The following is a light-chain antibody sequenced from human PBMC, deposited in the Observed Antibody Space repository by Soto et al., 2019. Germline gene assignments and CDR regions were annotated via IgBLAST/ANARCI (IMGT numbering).Light chain of an antibody. J-gene: IGKJ5*01. V-gene: IGKV3-11*01. CDR3: QQRSNWPPIT. Sequence: EIVLTQSPATLSLSPGDRATLSCRASQSVSSYLAWYQQKPGQAPRLLIYDASNRATGIPARFSGSGYVTDFTLTIISLEPEDFAVYYCQQRSNWPPITFGQGTRLEIK. CDR1: QSVSSY. CDR2: DAS.